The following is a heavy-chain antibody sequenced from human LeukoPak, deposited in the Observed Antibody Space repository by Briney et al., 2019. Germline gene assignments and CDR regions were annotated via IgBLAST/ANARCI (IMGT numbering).Heavy chain of an antibody. J-gene: IGHJ4*02. Sequence: ASVKVSCKASGYTLTSYDINWVRQATGQGLEWMGWMNPNSGRTGYAQNSQGRITITRNTSISTAYMELSSLRSEDTAVYYCTRVPYGDYLDYWGQGTLVTVSS. D-gene: IGHD4-17*01. CDR2: MNPNSGRT. CDR1: GYTLTSYD. V-gene: IGHV1-8*01. CDR3: TRVPYGDYLDY.